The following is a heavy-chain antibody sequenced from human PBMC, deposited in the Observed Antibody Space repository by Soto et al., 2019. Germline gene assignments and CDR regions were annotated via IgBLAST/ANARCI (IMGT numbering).Heavy chain of an antibody. Sequence: ASVTVSCKASGYTFTSYDINWVGRASVRGLEWMGWMNPNSGNTGYAQKFQGRVTMTRNTSISTAYMELSSLRSEDTAVYYCARDLRYIVVVPAAIPYYYYGMDVWGQGTTVT. CDR3: ARDLRYIVVVPAAIPYYYYGMDV. V-gene: IGHV1-8*01. J-gene: IGHJ6*02. CDR1: GYTFTSYD. D-gene: IGHD2-2*01. CDR2: MNPNSGNT.